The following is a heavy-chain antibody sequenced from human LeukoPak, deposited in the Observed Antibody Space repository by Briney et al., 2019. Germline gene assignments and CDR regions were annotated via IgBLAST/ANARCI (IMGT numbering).Heavy chain of an antibody. CDR2: IRYDGGNK. D-gene: IGHD6-19*01. Sequence: GGSLRLSCAASGFTFSSYGMHWVRQAPGKGLEWVAFIRYDGGNKYYAVSVKGRLTISRDNSKNTLYLQMNSLRAEDTAVYYCAKDTKAVVATGKGFDPWGQGTLVTVSS. CDR1: GFTFSSYG. CDR3: AKDTKAVVATGKGFDP. J-gene: IGHJ5*02. V-gene: IGHV3-30*02.